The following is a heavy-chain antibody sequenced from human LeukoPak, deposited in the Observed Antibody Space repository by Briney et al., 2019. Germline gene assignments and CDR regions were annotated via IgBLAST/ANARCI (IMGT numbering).Heavy chain of an antibody. CDR3: AKDTGYYYDSSGHFDY. D-gene: IGHD3-22*01. Sequence: QSGGSLRLSCAASGFTFSSYGMHWVRQAPGKGLEWVSGISWNSGSIGYGDSVKGRFTISRDNAKNSLYLQMNSLRLEDTALYYCAKDTGYYYDSSGHFDYWGQGTLVTVSS. CDR2: ISWNSGSI. CDR1: GFTFSSYG. J-gene: IGHJ4*02. V-gene: IGHV3-9*01.